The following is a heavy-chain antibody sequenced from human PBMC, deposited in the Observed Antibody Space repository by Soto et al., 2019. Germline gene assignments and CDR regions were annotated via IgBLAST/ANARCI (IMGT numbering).Heavy chain of an antibody. V-gene: IGHV3-23*01. J-gene: IGHJ6*02. D-gene: IGHD6-13*01. CDR2: ISGSGGST. Sequence: GGSLRLSCAASGFTFSSYAMSWVRQAPGKGLEWVSAISGSGGSTYYADSVKGRFTISRDNSKNTLYLQMNSLRAEDTAVYYCAKRPYSSSWFSYYYGMDVWGQGTTVTVSS. CDR3: AKRPYSSSWFSYYYGMDV. CDR1: GFTFSSYA.